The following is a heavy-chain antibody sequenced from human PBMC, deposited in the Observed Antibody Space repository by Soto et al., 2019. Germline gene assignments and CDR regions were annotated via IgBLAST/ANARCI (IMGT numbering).Heavy chain of an antibody. CDR2: IYYSGST. CDR1: GGSISSYY. Sequence: SETLSLTCTVSGGSISSYYWSWIRQPPGKGLEWIGYIYYSGSTTYNPSLKSRVTISVDTSKNQFSLKLSSVTAADTAVYYCASSYDFWSGMIWNYWGQGTLVTVSS. J-gene: IGHJ4*02. V-gene: IGHV4-59*01. D-gene: IGHD3-3*01. CDR3: ASSYDFWSGMIWNY.